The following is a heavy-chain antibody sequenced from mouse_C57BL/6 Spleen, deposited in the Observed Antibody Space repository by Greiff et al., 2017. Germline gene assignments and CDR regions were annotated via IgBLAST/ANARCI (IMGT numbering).Heavy chain of an antibody. D-gene: IGHD2-3*01. V-gene: IGHV5-4*03. CDR3: ARVDGYYAHFDY. Sequence: EVKLVESGGGLVKPGGSLKLSCAASGFTFSSYAMSWVRQTPEKRLEWVATISDGGSYTYYPDNVKGRFTISRDNAKNNLYLQMSHLKSEDTAMYYCARVDGYYAHFDYWGQGTTLTVSS. CDR1: GFTFSSYA. CDR2: ISDGGSYT. J-gene: IGHJ2*01.